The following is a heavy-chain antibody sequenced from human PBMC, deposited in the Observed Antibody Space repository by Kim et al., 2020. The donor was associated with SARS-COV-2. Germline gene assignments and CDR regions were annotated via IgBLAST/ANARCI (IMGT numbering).Heavy chain of an antibody. V-gene: IGHV5-10-1*01. Sequence: GESLKISCKGSGYSFTSYWISWVRQMPGKGLEWMGRIDPSDSYTNYSPSFQGHVTISADKSISTAYLQWSSLKASDTAMYYCARRGSDTAMDIDYWGRGTLVTVSS. J-gene: IGHJ4*02. CDR2: IDPSDSYT. CDR1: GYSFTSYW. D-gene: IGHD5-18*01. CDR3: ARRGSDTAMDIDY.